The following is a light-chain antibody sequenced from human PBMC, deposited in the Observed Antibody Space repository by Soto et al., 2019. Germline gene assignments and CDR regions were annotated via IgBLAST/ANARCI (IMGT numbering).Light chain of an antibody. V-gene: IGKV1-27*01. J-gene: IGKJ5*01. CDR3: QQYLSAPLT. CDR1: QSISSW. Sequence: DIQMTQSPSTLSASVGDRVTITCRASQSISSWLAWYQQKPGKAPKLLVSGASALQSGVPSRFSGSGSGTDFTLTIGSLQPEDVATYYCQQYLSAPLTFGQGTRREIK. CDR2: GAS.